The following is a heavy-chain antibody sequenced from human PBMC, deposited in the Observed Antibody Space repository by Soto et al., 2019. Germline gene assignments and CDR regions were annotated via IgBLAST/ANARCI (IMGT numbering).Heavy chain of an antibody. D-gene: IGHD3-22*01. CDR2: IDPSDSYI. V-gene: IGHV5-10-1*01. J-gene: IGHJ4*02. CDR3: ARLTLAYDSSGYFIFDY. Sequence: PGESLKISGNGSGYSFTTYLISWVRQMPGKGLECMGRIDPSDSYIDYSPSFQGHVTISVDKSISTAYLQWSSLKASDTAMYYCARLTLAYDSSGYFIFDYWGQGSLVTVSS. CDR1: GYSFTTYL.